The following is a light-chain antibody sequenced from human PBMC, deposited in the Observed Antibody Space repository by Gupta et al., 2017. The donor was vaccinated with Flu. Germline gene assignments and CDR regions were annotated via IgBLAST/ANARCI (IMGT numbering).Light chain of an antibody. J-gene: IGLJ3*02. Sequence: LTPPHSVSASPGGTVTISGTGSSGNSDNEYVGWFRQRSCGAPTPVIYEDNERPSGVPDRFSGSVDRSSNSASLTIAGLKTEDGADYYCQCYDGMNRWVFGGGTKVTVL. CDR1: SGNSDNEY. CDR2: EDN. CDR3: QCYDGMNRWV. V-gene: IGLV6-57*02.